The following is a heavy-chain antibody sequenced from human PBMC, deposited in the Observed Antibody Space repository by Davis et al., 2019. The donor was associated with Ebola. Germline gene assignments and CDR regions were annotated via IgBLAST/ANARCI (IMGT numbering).Heavy chain of an antibody. V-gene: IGHV5-51*01. CDR3: ARLGKYYYGSGSKRGHYFDY. CDR2: IYPGDSHT. CDR1: GYSFTSYW. Sequence: GGSLKLSCKGSGYSFTSYWISWVRQMPGKGLEWMGIIYPGDSHTIYSPSFQGQVTISADKSISTAYLQWSSLKASDTAMYYCARLGKYYYGSGSKRGHYFDYWGQGTLVTVSS. D-gene: IGHD3-10*01. J-gene: IGHJ4*02.